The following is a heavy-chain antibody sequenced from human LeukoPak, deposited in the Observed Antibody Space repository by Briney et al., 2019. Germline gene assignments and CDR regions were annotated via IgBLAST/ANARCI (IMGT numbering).Heavy chain of an antibody. CDR3: AVNYGDYPRAYYYGMDV. J-gene: IGHJ6*02. V-gene: IGHV1-18*01. Sequence: ASVSVSCKASGYTFTIYGISWVRQAPGQGLEWMGWISAYNGNTNYAQKLQGRVTMTTDTSTSTAYMELRSLRSDDTAVYYCAVNYGDYPRAYYYGMDVWGQGTTVTASS. D-gene: IGHD4-17*01. CDR1: GYTFTIYG. CDR2: ISAYNGNT.